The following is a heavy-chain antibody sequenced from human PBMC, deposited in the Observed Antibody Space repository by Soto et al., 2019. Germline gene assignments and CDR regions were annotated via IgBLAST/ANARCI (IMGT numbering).Heavy chain of an antibody. CDR3: ARVGGFGATTIDY. V-gene: IGHV4-30-4*01. Sequence: QVQLQESGPGLVKPSQTLSLTCTVSGGSISSGDYYWSWIRQPPGKGLEWIGYIYYSGSTYYNPSLKSRVTISGNTSKKQFSLKVSSVTAADTAVYYCARVGGFGATTIDYWGQGTLVTVSS. D-gene: IGHD3-10*01. CDR1: GGSISSGDYY. J-gene: IGHJ4*02. CDR2: IYYSGST.